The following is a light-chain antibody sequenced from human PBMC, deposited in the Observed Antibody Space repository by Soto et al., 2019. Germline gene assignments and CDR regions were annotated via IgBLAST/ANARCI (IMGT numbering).Light chain of an antibody. Sequence: EIVLTQSPGTLALSPGERATISCRASQSVSSSYLAWYQQKPCQAPRLLIYGASSRATGIPGRFSGSGSGTDFTLTISRLEPEDFAVYYCQQYGRSPFTFGPGTKVDIK. J-gene: IGKJ3*01. CDR3: QQYGRSPFT. CDR1: QSVSSSY. CDR2: GAS. V-gene: IGKV3-20*01.